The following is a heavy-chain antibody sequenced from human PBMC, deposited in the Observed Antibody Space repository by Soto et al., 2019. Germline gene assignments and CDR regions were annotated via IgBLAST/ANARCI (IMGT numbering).Heavy chain of an antibody. CDR1: GFIFRYYA. CDR2: ILGNGGDT. D-gene: IGHD6-13*01. CDR3: ARPAMLASGTY. V-gene: IGHV3-23*01. Sequence: PGGSLRLSCVASGFIFRYYAMSWVRQAPGKGLEWVAAILGNGGDTGYADSVKGRFTISRDNSQNTLYLRLNSLRDEDTAVYYCARPAMLASGTYWGQGTLVTVSS. J-gene: IGHJ4*02.